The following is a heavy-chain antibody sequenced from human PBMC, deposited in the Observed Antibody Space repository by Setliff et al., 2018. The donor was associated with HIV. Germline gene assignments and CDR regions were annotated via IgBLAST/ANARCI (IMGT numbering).Heavy chain of an antibody. Sequence: PSETLSLTCTVSGGSISSYYWSWVRQPPGKGLEWIGYIYTNGSVNYNPSLNSRVTMSADTPNNRFALRIGSVTAADTAVYYCARGLPTTGPDFWGQGTLVTVSS. CDR1: GGSISSYY. V-gene: IGHV4-4*09. CDR3: ARGLPTTGPDF. J-gene: IGHJ4*02. D-gene: IGHD2-8*01. CDR2: IYTNGSV.